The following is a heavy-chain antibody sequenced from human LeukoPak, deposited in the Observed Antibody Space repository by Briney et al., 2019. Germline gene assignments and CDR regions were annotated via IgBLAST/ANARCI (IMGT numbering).Heavy chain of an antibody. V-gene: IGHV1-8*03. Sequence: ASVKVSCKASGYSFTKYDIKWVRQATGQGLEWMGWMDPTSGNTGYAQKFQGRLTITKDTSMNTAYMELSSLRSDDTAIYYCARGPAYRYCSGDCYHIDFWGQGTLVTVSS. D-gene: IGHD2-21*02. CDR3: ARGPAYRYCSGDCYHIDF. CDR2: MDPTSGNT. J-gene: IGHJ4*02. CDR1: GYSFTKYD.